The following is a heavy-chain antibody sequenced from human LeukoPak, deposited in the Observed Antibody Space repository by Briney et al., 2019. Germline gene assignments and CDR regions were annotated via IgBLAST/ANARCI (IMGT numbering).Heavy chain of an antibody. CDR2: FSYSGNT. D-gene: IGHD5-12*01. CDR1: GGSVSSYY. V-gene: IGHV4-59*02. Sequence: SETLSLTCTVSGGSVSSYYWSWIRQPPGKGLEWIGYFSYSGNTNYNPSLKSRVTISVDTSKNQFSLKLNSVPAADTAVYYCARGPLDSGYTYFDYWGQGTLVSVAS. CDR3: ARGPLDSGYTYFDY. J-gene: IGHJ4*02.